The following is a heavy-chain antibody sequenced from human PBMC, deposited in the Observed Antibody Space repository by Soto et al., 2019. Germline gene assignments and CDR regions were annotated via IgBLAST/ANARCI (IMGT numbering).Heavy chain of an antibody. D-gene: IGHD2-15*01. J-gene: IGHJ5*02. Sequence: GGSLRLSCAASVFIFRDWFMSWIRQAPGKGLEWISYISKDSGRATRYADSVKGRFTITKDTSKNQVVLTMTNMEPVDTATYYCALRGHCSGDSCYSAWGQGTLVTVSS. V-gene: IGHV3-11*01. CDR3: ALRGHCSGDSCYSA. CDR1: VFIFRDWF. CDR2: ISKDSGRAT.